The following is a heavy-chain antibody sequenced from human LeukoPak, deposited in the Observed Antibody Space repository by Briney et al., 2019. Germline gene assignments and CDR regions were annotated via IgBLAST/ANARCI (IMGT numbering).Heavy chain of an antibody. V-gene: IGHV4-4*07. CDR3: ARETQVTTGIMKTGYYYYYGMDV. J-gene: IGHJ6*02. Sequence: SETLSLTCTVSGGYISSYYWSWIRQPAGKGLEWIGRIYTSGSTNYNPSLKSRVTMSVDTSKNQFSLKLSSVTAADTAVYYCARETQVTTGIMKTGYYYYYGMDVWGQGTTVTVSS. CDR1: GGYISSYY. D-gene: IGHD4-11*01. CDR2: IYTSGST.